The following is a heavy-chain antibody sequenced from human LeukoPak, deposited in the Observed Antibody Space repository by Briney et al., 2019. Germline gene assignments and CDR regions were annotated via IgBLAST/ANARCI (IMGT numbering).Heavy chain of an antibody. CDR2: FDPEDGET. J-gene: IGHJ5*02. D-gene: IGHD2-15*01. CDR1: GYTLTELS. Sequence: ASVKVSRKVSGYTLTELSMHWVRQAPGKGLEWMGGFDPEDGETIYAQKFQGRVTMTEDTSTDTAYMELSSLRSGDTAVYYCATVRGGYCSGGSCRAVNWFDPWGQGTLVTVSS. V-gene: IGHV1-24*01. CDR3: ATVRGGYCSGGSCRAVNWFDP.